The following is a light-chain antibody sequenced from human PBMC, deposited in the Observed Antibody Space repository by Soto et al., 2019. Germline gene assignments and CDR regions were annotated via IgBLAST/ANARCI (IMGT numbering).Light chain of an antibody. CDR3: QQYYDLPIT. CDR1: QDIDKY. V-gene: IGKV1-33*01. J-gene: IGKJ5*01. CDR2: DAS. Sequence: DIQMTQSPSSLSASEGDRVTITCQASQDIDKYLNWYQQKPGKAPKLLIDDASNLEAGVPSRFSGSGSGTHFSLTIGSLQPEDTAIYYCQQYYDLPITFGQGTRLDIK.